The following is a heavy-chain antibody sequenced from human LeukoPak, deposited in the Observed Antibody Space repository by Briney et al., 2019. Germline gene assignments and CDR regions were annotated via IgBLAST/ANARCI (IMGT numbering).Heavy chain of an antibody. V-gene: IGHV3-23*01. CDR2: ISDNSIYT. J-gene: IGHJ6*03. Sequence: GVSLRLSCVASGFTFGTSAMNWVRQAPGKGLEWVSSISDNSIYTYYADSVQGRFTTSRDNSKNTLYLQMNSLRVEDTAVYYCARDAGYYIYFYFMDVWGKGTTVTVSS. D-gene: IGHD3-9*01. CDR3: ARDAGYYIYFYFMDV. CDR1: GFTFGTSA.